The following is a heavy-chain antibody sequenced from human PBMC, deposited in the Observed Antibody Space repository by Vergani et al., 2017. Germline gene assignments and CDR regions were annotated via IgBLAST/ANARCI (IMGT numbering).Heavy chain of an antibody. J-gene: IGHJ6*02. D-gene: IGHD2-15*01. V-gene: IGHV4-59*01. CDR1: GGSISSYY. Sequence: QVQLQESGPGLVKPSETLSLTCTVSGGSISSYYWSWIRQPPGKGLEWIGYIYYSGSTNYNPSLKSRVTISVDTSKNQFSLKLSSVTAADTAVYYCARARGYCSGGSCYSYYYYGMDVWGQGTLVTVSS. CDR3: ARARGYCSGGSCYSYYYYGMDV. CDR2: IYYSGST.